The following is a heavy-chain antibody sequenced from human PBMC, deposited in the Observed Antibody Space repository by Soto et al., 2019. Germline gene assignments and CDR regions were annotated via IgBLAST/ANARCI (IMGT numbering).Heavy chain of an antibody. CDR3: ALPNWNYGFRGPFSI. CDR1: GYTFTSYG. D-gene: IGHD1-7*01. Sequence: ASVKVSCKASGYTFTSYGISWVRQAPGQGLEWMGWISAYNGNTNYAQKLQGGVTMTTDTSTSTAYMELRSLRSDDTAVYYCALPNWNYGFRGPFSISGQGTMVPVSS. J-gene: IGHJ3*02. CDR2: ISAYNGNT. V-gene: IGHV1-18*01.